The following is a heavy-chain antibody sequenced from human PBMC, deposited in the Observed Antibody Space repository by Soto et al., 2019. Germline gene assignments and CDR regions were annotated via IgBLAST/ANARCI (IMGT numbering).Heavy chain of an antibody. D-gene: IGHD3-10*01. Sequence: EVQLLESGGGLVQPGGSLRLSCAASGFTFSSYAMSWVRQAPGKGLEWVSAISGSGGSTYYADSVKGRFTISRDNSKKTLYLQMNSLRAEDTAVYYCAKATNAGYGSGSYFFVTPYGMDVWGQGTTVTVSS. J-gene: IGHJ6*02. CDR1: GFTFSSYA. CDR2: ISGSGGST. CDR3: AKATNAGYGSGSYFFVTPYGMDV. V-gene: IGHV3-23*01.